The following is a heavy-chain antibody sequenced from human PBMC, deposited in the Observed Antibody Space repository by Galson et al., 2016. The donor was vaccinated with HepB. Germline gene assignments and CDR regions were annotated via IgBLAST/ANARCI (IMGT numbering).Heavy chain of an antibody. Sequence: ETLSLTCTVSGDSISAVTYYWGWIRQPPGKGPEWIGTIHYSGSTYYNPSLKGRVAISVDTSKNQFSLQLTSATAADTALYYCARQRVSLWSGDLFSVGDLFTVNWYLDLLGRGTNVIVSS. CDR1: GDSISAVTYY. CDR2: IHYSGST. CDR3: ARQRVSLWSGDLFSVGDLFTVNWYLDL. D-gene: IGHD3-10*01. J-gene: IGHJ2*01. V-gene: IGHV4-39*01.